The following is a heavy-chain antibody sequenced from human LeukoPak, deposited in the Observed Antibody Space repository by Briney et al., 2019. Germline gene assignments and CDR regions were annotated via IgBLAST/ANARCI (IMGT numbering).Heavy chain of an antibody. Sequence: GGSLRLSCAASGFNFSSFEMNWVRQAPGKGLEWVSYISSSGNTISYADSVKGRFTISRDNAKNSLYLQMNSLRGEDTAFYYCASYGSGSPWGQGTLVTVSS. CDR1: GFNFSSFE. J-gene: IGHJ5*02. D-gene: IGHD3-10*01. V-gene: IGHV3-48*03. CDR2: ISSSGNTI. CDR3: ASYGSGSP.